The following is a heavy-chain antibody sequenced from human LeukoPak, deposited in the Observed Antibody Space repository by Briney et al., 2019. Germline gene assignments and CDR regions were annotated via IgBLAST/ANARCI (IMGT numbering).Heavy chain of an antibody. CDR1: GFTLRSSW. CDR3: ARGESSTHPFDY. CDR2: IKQDGSEK. D-gene: IGHD2-2*01. V-gene: IGHV3-7*01. J-gene: IGHJ4*02. Sequence: GGALRLSGGACGFTLRSSWMSWVRQAPGKGLEWVANIKQDGSEKYYVDSVKGRFTISRDNGKNSLYLQMNSLRAEDTAVYYCARGESSTHPFDYWGQGTLVTVSS.